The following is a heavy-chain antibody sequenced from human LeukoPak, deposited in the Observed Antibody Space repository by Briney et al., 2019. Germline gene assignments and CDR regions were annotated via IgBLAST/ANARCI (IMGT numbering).Heavy chain of an antibody. V-gene: IGHV4-59*01. CDR3: ARAFGRYYGSGSPFDY. CDR2: IYYSGSA. CDR1: GGSISDYS. D-gene: IGHD3-10*01. J-gene: IGHJ4*02. Sequence: SETLSLTCTVSGGSISDYSWSWIRQPPGKGLEWIGNIYYSGSANHNPSLKSRVTISRDTSKNQFSLKLTSVTTADTAVYYCARAFGRYYGSGSPFDYWGQGTLVTVSS.